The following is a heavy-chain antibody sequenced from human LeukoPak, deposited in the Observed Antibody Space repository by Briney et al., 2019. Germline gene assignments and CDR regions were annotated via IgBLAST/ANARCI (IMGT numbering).Heavy chain of an antibody. D-gene: IGHD2/OR15-2a*01. CDR1: GGSISSDSYY. V-gene: IGHV4-61*02. J-gene: IGHJ5*02. Sequence: SQTLSLTCTVSGGSISSDSYYWSWIRQPAGKGLEWIGRIYNSGSTNYNPSLKSRLTISVNTSKNQFSLKLSSVTAADTAVSYCARDVLIVDANGFVPWGEKPLVSVPS. CDR3: ARDVLIVDANGFVP. CDR2: IYNSGST.